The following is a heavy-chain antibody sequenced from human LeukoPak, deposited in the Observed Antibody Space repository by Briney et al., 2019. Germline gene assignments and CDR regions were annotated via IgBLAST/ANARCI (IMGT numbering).Heavy chain of an antibody. Sequence: ASVKVSYKASGYTFTSYGISWVRRAPGQGLEWMGWISAYNGNTNYAQKLQGRVTMTTDTSTSTAYMELRSLRSDDTAVYYCARDSSSYYYYYYMDVWGKGTTVTVSS. CDR1: GYTFTSYG. CDR2: ISAYNGNT. J-gene: IGHJ6*03. CDR3: ARDSSSYYYYYYMDV. V-gene: IGHV1-18*01. D-gene: IGHD6-6*01.